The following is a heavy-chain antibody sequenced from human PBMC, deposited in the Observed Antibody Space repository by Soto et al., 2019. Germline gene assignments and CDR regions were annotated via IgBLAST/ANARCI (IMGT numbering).Heavy chain of an antibody. CDR1: GGSISSYY. CDR2: IYYSGST. D-gene: IGHD6-6*01. Sequence: SETLSLTCTVSGGSISSYYWSWIRQPPGKGLEWIGYIYYSGSTNYNPSLKSRVTISVDTSKNQFSLKLSSVTAADTAVYYCARSVPLRYSSSSNWFDPWGQGTLVTVSS. J-gene: IGHJ5*02. V-gene: IGHV4-59*08. CDR3: ARSVPLRYSSSSNWFDP.